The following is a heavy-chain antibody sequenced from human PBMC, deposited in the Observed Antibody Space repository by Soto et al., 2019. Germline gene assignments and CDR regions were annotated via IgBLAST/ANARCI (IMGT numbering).Heavy chain of an antibody. V-gene: IGHV1-2*02. J-gene: IGHJ6*01. CDR1: GYTFTGYY. CDR2: INPNSGGT. D-gene: IGHD6-19*01. CDR3: ARTLGDSSGWYPYYYGMDV. Sequence: GASVKVSCKASGYTFTGYYMHWVRQAPGQGLEWMGWINPNSGGTNYAQKFQGRVTMTRDTSISTAYMELSRLRSDDTAVYYCARTLGDSSGWYPYYYGMDVWGQGTKVTGSA.